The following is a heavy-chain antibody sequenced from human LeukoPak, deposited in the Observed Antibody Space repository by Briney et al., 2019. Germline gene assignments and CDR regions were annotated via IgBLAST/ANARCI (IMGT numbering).Heavy chain of an antibody. CDR2: INQSGST. CDR1: GGSFSGYY. D-gene: IGHD2-2*01. V-gene: IGHV4-34*01. CDR3: ACSSTNYYYYGMDV. Sequence: PSETLSLTCAVYGGSFSGYYWSWIRQPPGKGLEWVGEINQSGSTNYNPSLKSRVPISVDTSKNQFSLKLSSVTAADTAVYYCACSSTNYYYYGMDVWGQGTTVTVSS. J-gene: IGHJ6*02.